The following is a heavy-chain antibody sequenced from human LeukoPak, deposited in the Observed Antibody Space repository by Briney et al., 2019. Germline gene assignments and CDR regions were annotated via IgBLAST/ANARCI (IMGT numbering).Heavy chain of an antibody. CDR2: ISGSGVYT. CDR1: GFTFDSYG. V-gene: IGHV3-23*01. CDR3: ARDGVGYGHAQTASFDY. J-gene: IGHJ4*02. D-gene: IGHD4-17*01. Sequence: GGSLRLSCAASGFTFDSYGMNWVRQAPGKGLEWVSGISGSGVYTYYADSVKGRFTISRDNSKNTLYLVMNSLRVDDTAVYYCARDGVGYGHAQTASFDYWGQGTLVTVSS.